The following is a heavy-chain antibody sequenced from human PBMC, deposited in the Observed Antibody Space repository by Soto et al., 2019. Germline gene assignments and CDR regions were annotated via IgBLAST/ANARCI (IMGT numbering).Heavy chain of an antibody. V-gene: IGHV1-18*01. CDR3: ARDRFYGGYEAWAY. CDR1: GYTFTLYG. Sequence: QVHLVQSGAEVKKPGASVMVSCKASGYTFTLYGITWVRQAPGQGLEWMGWISTYNGKTNYEQKFQGRVTMTTDTSTSTAYMELRNLRSDDTAVYYCARDRFYGGYEAWAYWGQGSLVTVFS. CDR2: ISTYNGKT. D-gene: IGHD5-12*01. J-gene: IGHJ4*02.